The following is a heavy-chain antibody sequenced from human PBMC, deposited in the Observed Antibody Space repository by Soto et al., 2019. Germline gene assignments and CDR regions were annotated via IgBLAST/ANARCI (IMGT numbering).Heavy chain of an antibody. Sequence: GESLKISCKGSGYSFTSYWIAWVRQMPGKGLEWMGRIYPSDSHTNYSPSSQGHVTISADKSITTAYLQWSSLKASDTAMYYCARRDSGGVDYWGQGTLVTVSS. CDR3: ARRDSGGVDY. D-gene: IGHD5-12*01. CDR1: GYSFTSYW. V-gene: IGHV5-10-1*01. CDR2: IYPSDSHT. J-gene: IGHJ4*02.